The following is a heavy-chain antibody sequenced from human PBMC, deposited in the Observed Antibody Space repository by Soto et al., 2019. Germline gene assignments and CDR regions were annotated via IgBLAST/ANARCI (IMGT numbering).Heavy chain of an antibody. D-gene: IGHD2-21*01. Sequence: GESLKISCKGSGYSFTSYWIGWVRQMPGKGLEWMGIIYPGDSDTRYSPSFQGQVTISADKSISTAYLQWSSLKASDTAMYYCARRLLSHNDAFDIWRHGTMVTVSS. J-gene: IGHJ3*02. CDR1: GYSFTSYW. CDR3: ARRLLSHNDAFDI. V-gene: IGHV5-51*01. CDR2: IYPGDSDT.